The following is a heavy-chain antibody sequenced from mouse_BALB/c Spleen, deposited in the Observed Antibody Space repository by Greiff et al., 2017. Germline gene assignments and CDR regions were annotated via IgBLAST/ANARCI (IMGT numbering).Heavy chain of an antibody. D-gene: IGHD2-12*01. CDR1: GFAFSSYD. CDR3: ARHPYVDY. J-gene: IGHJ4*01. Sequence: DVMLVESGGGLVKPGGSLKLSCAASGFAFSSYDMSWVRQTPEKRLEWVAYISSGGGSTYYPDTVKGRFTISRDNAKNTLYLQMSSLKSEDTAMYYCARHPYVDYWGQGTSVTVSS. CDR2: ISSGGGST. V-gene: IGHV5-12-1*01.